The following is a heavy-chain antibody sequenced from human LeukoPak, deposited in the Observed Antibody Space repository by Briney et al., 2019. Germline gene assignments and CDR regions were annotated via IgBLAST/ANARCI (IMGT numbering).Heavy chain of an antibody. D-gene: IGHD6-19*01. CDR1: GYTFTSYD. Sequence: GASVKVSCKASGYTFTSYDINWVRQATGQGLEWMGWMNPNSGNTGYAQKFQGRVTMTRNTSISTAYMGLSSLRSEDTAVYYCARGPLAVAGTGVDYWGQGTLVTVSS. V-gene: IGHV1-8*01. CDR2: MNPNSGNT. J-gene: IGHJ4*02. CDR3: ARGPLAVAGTGVDY.